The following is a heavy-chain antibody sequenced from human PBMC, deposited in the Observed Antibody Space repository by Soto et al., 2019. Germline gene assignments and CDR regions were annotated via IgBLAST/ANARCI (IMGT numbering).Heavy chain of an antibody. V-gene: IGHV3-48*03. CDR3: ATSLRGYYYSY. D-gene: IGHD3-22*01. CDR1: GFTLSSYE. Sequence: GGSLRLSCAASGFTLSSYEMMWVRQAPGKGLEWVSFIHNRRGTTYYADSVKGRFTISRDDAQNSLYLQMSTLRAEDTAIYYCATSLRGYYYSYWGQGTLVTVSS. J-gene: IGHJ4*02. CDR2: IHNRRGTT.